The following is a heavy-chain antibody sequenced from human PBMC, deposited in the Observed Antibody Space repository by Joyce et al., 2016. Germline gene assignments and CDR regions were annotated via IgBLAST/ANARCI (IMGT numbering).Heavy chain of an antibody. V-gene: IGHV3-74*01. D-gene: IGHD1-20*01. CDR3: SRDLTGRADL. CDR2: INRDGSTT. CDR1: GVTLSAHW. Sequence: EVQLVESGGGLVPPGGSLRLSCAASGVTLSAHWGHWGRQAPGTGLGWVWRINRDGSTTTYADAVKGRFTVSRDNARNTASLQMNSLEVEDTAVYYCSRDLTGRADLWGRGTLVTVSS. J-gene: IGHJ2*01.